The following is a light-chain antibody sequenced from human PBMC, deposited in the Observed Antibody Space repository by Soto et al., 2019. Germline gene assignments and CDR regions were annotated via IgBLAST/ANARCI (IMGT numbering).Light chain of an antibody. CDR2: GAS. Sequence: EIVMTQSPAALSVSPGERTTLSCRASQSVGSNLAWYQQKPGQAPRLLIYGASTRATGIPTRFSGSGSGTEFTLTISSLQSEDFVVYYCQQYNSWPYTFGQGTKLEIK. V-gene: IGKV3-15*01. CDR1: QSVGSN. CDR3: QQYNSWPYT. J-gene: IGKJ2*01.